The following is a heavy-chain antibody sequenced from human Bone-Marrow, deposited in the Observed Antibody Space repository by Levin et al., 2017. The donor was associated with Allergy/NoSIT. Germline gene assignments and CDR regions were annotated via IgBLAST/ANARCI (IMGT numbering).Heavy chain of an antibody. CDR3: ARGTNNWNPTFFYLAY. D-gene: IGHD1-20*01. CDR2: IYTGGNT. Sequence: GGSLRLSCAASGFTVSSTYMSWVRQAPGKGLEWVSTIYTGGNTYYADSVKGRFTISRDNSKNTLYLQMNSLRAEDTAVYYCARGTNNWNPTFFYLAYWGQGNQVTVSS. J-gene: IGHJ4*02. CDR1: GFTVSSTY. V-gene: IGHV3-53*01.